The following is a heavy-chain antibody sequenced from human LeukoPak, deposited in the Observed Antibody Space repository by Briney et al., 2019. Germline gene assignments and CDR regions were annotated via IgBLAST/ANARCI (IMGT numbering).Heavy chain of an antibody. V-gene: IGHV3-48*03. CDR1: GFTFSSFE. Sequence: GGSLRLSCAASGFTFSSFEMNWVRQAPGKGLEWLSHISTSGSTKYYANSVKGRFTISRDNAKNSLYLQMNSLRAEDTAVYYCATRAGVSWYYFDYWGQGILVTVSS. CDR2: ISTSGSTK. D-gene: IGHD6-13*01. J-gene: IGHJ4*02. CDR3: ATRAGVSWYYFDY.